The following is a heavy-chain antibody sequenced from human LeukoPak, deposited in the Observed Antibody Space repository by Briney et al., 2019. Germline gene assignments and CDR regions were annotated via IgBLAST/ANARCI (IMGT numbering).Heavy chain of an antibody. CDR1: GFTFSSYE. CDR2: ISSSGSTI. CDR3: ARDNVVVPAATGYYYYGMDV. J-gene: IGHJ6*02. Sequence: GGSLRLSCAASGFTFSSYEMNWVRQAPGKGLEWVSYISSSGSTIYYADSVKGRFTISRDNAKNSLYLQMNSLRAEDTAVYYCARDNVVVPAATGYYYYGMDVWGQGTLVTVSS. V-gene: IGHV3-48*03. D-gene: IGHD2-2*01.